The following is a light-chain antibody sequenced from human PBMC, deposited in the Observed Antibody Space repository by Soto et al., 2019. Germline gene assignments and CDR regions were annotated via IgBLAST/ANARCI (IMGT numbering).Light chain of an antibody. CDR3: HQYNNWPPWT. CDR1: QSVSSN. J-gene: IGKJ1*01. V-gene: IGKV3-15*01. CDR2: GAS. Sequence: EIVMTQSPATLSVSPGERATLSCRASQSVSSNLAWYQQKPGQAPRLLIYGASTRATGIPARFSGSGSGTEFTLTISILKSEDFALYYCHQYNNWPPWTFGQGTKVEIK.